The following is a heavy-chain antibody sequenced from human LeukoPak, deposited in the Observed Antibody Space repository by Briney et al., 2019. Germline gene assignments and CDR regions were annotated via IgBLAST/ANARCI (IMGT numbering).Heavy chain of an antibody. J-gene: IGHJ4*02. CDR3: AREGWFGESSFAY. V-gene: IGHV5-51*01. CDR1: GSSFTNYW. CDR2: IYPDDSDT. Sequence: GDSLKISCKGSGSSFTNYWIGWVRQLPGKGLELMGIIYPDDSDTRYSPSFEGQVTITVDKSINTAYLQWSSLKASDSAIYYCAREGWFGESSFAYWGQGTLVTVSS. D-gene: IGHD3-10*01.